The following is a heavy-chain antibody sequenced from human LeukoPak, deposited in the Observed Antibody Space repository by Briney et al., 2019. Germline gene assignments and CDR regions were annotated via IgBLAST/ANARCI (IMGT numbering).Heavy chain of an antibody. CDR2: TSVNNGDT. Sequence: ASVKVSCKASGYTFTSYGISWVRQAPGQGLEWMAWTSVNNGDTKYGQKFQGRVTVTTDTSTSTVYLELRSLRPDDTAVYYCVIDQYLNVMTGFDEWGQGTLVSVSS. J-gene: IGHJ4*02. D-gene: IGHD3-9*01. CDR1: GYTFTSYG. CDR3: VIDQYLNVMTGFDE. V-gene: IGHV1-18*01.